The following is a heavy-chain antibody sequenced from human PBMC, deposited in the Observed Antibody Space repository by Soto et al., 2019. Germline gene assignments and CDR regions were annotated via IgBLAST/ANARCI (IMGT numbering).Heavy chain of an antibody. Sequence: AASVKVSCKVSGYTLTELSMHWVRQAPGKGLEWMGGFDPEDGETIYAQKFQGRVTMTEDTSTDIAYMELSSLRSEDTAVYYCATEDPTSSGYYGDAFDIWGQGTMVTVSS. D-gene: IGHD3-22*01. CDR3: ATEDPTSSGYYGDAFDI. J-gene: IGHJ3*02. V-gene: IGHV1-24*01. CDR1: GYTLTELS. CDR2: FDPEDGET.